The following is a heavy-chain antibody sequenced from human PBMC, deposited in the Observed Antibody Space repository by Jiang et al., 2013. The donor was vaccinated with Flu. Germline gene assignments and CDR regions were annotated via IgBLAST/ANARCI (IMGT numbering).Heavy chain of an antibody. Sequence: SGAEVKMPGSSVKVSCKASEYTFSTSAITWVRQAPGQGLEWMGGTIPVFGTTKVAQNFQPRVTITADESTTTAYMELSSLTSEDTAVYYCARGVWRSPNYLYNMDFWGTGTVVTVSS. J-gene: IGHJ6*03. CDR2: TIPVFGTT. CDR1: EYTFSTSA. V-gene: IGHV1-69*01. CDR3: ARGVWRSPNYLYNMDF. D-gene: IGHD2-15*01.